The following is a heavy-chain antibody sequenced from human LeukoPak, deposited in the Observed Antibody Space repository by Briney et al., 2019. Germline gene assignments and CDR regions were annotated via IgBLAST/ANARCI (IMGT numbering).Heavy chain of an antibody. CDR1: EFTFSSYD. J-gene: IGHJ4*02. V-gene: IGHV3-48*04. D-gene: IGHD3-3*01. CDR2: ISSSGSTI. Sequence: PGGSLRLSCAASEFTFSSYDMTWVRQAPGKGLEWVSYISSSGSTIYYADSVKGRFTISRDNAKNSLYLQMNSLRAEDTAVYYCARSTIFGVALLDYWGQGTLVTVSS. CDR3: ARSTIFGVALLDY.